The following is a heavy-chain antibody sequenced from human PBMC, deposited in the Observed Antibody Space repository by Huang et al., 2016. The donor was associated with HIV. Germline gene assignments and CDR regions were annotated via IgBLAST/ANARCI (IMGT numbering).Heavy chain of an antibody. CDR3: ARLPGSITMIRGVITDPY. CDR1: GGSIRSDNYY. Sequence: QLQLQESGPGLVKPSETLSLTCTVSGGSIRSDNYYWGWLRQPPGKGLEWIGSIYYSGSPYDNPSLKRRVTITVDTSKNHFSLRMRSVTAADTAVYYCARLPGSITMIRGVITDPYWGQGTLVTVSS. J-gene: IGHJ4*02. D-gene: IGHD3-10*01. V-gene: IGHV4-39*02. CDR2: IYYSGSP.